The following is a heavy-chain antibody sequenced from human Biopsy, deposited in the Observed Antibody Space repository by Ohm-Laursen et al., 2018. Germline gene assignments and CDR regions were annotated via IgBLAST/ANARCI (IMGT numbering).Heavy chain of an antibody. CDR3: ARHPTGFWFDP. J-gene: IGHJ5*02. V-gene: IGHV4-38-2*01. CDR1: GHSVRSGYY. Sequence: GTLSLTCAVSGHSVRSGYYWGWIRQPPGKGLEWIGSIYNTETTFYNPSLKSRVTISIDTSTNQFSLKVSSVTAADTALYFCARHPTGFWFDPWGHGTLVTVSS. CDR2: IYNTETT.